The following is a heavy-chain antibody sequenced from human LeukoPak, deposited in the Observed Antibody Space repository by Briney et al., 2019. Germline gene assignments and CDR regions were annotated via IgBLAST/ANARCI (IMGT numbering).Heavy chain of an antibody. V-gene: IGHV1-8*01. CDR1: GYTFTSYD. D-gene: IGHD3-22*01. CDR3: AREDYDSSGYLITDY. Sequence: GASVNVSCKASGYTFTSYDINWVRQATGQGLEWMGWMNPNSGNTGYAQKFQGRVTMTRNTSISTAYMELSSLRSEDTAVYYCAREDYDSSGYLITDYWGQGTLVTVSS. CDR2: MNPNSGNT. J-gene: IGHJ4*02.